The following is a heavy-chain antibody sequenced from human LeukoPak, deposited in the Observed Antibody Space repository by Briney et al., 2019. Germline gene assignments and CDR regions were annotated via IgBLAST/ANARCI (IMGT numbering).Heavy chain of an antibody. CDR1: GGTFSSYA. CDR3: AREGGRYYDSSGYYPFDY. D-gene: IGHD3-22*01. CDR2: IIPIFGTA. Sequence: ASVKVSCKASGGTFSSYAISWVRQAPGQGLEWMGGIIPIFGTANYAQKFQGRVTITADESTSTAYMELSGLRSEDTAVYYRAREGGRYYDSSGYYPFDYWGQGTLVTVFS. J-gene: IGHJ4*02. V-gene: IGHV1-69*13.